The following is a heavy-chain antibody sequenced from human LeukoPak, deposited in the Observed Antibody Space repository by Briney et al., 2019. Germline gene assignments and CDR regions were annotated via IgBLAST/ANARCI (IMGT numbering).Heavy chain of an antibody. V-gene: IGHV4-61*08. Sequence: SETLSLTCTVSGGSISSGDHYWSWLRQPPGKGLEWLGYIYYSGSTNYNPSLKSRVTISVDTSRNQFSLKLTSVTAADTAVYYCARESWDTMVRGAVFDLWGQGTLVTVSS. CDR1: GGSISSGDHY. J-gene: IGHJ4*02. CDR2: IYYSGST. CDR3: ARESWDTMVRGAVFDL. D-gene: IGHD3-10*01.